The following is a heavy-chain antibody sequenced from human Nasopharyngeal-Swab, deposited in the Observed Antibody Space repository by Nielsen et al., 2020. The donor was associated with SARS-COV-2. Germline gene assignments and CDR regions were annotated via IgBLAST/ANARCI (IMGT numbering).Heavy chain of an antibody. J-gene: IGHJ3*02. CDR3: ARATMIVVVIGAFDI. CDR2: IYYSGST. Sequence: WIRQPPGKGLEWTGYIYYSGSTYYNPSPKSRVTISVDTSKNQFSLKLSSVTAADTAVYYCARATMIVVVIGAFDIWGQGTMVTVSS. V-gene: IGHV4-31*02. D-gene: IGHD3-22*01.